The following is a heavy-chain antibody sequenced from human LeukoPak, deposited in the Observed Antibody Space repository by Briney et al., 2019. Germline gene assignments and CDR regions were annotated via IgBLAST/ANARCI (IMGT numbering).Heavy chain of an antibody. CDR3: ARDRDTAMVTFDY. CDR1: GGTFSSYA. J-gene: IGHJ4*02. CDR2: IIPIFGIA. V-gene: IGHV1-69*04. D-gene: IGHD5-18*01. Sequence: SVKVSCKASGGTFSSYAISWVRQAPGQGLEWMGRIIPIFGIANYAQKLQGRVTITADKSTSTAYMELSSLRSEDTAVYYCARDRDTAMVTFDYWGQGTLVTVSS.